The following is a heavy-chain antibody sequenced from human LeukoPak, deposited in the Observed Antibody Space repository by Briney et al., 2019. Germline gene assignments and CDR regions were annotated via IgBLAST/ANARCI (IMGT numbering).Heavy chain of an antibody. J-gene: IGHJ4*02. CDR2: IKQDGSEK. CDR3: ARVSYGGKSDY. V-gene: IGHV3-7*01. CDR1: GFTFSSYW. Sequence: GGSLRLSCAASGFTFSSYWMSWVRQAPGKGLEWVANIKQDGSEKYYVDSVKGRFTISRDNAKNSLYLQMKSLRAEDTAVYYCARVSYGGKSDYWGQGTLVTVSS. D-gene: IGHD4/OR15-4a*01.